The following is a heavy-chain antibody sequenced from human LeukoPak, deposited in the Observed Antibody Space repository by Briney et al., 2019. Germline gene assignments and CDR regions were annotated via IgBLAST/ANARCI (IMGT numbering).Heavy chain of an antibody. CDR1: GGSISNYY. D-gene: IGHD6-19*01. J-gene: IGHJ4*02. CDR3: ARDGSSGTYFDY. CDR2: IYYSGST. V-gene: IGHV4-59*01. Sequence: SETLSLTCTVSGGSISNYYWSWIRQPPGKGLEWIGYIYYSGSTNYNPSLKSRVTLSIDTSKNQFSLKLSSVTAADTAVYYCARDGSSGTYFDYWGQGTLVTVSS.